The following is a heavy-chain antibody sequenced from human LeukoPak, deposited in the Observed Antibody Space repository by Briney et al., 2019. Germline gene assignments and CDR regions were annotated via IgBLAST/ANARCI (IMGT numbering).Heavy chain of an antibody. D-gene: IGHD3-9*01. V-gene: IGHV1-2*02. CDR1: GYTFTGYY. J-gene: IGHJ4*02. Sequence: ASVKVSCKASGYTFTGYYMHWVRQAPGQGLEWMGWINPNSGGTNYAQKFQGRVTMTRDTSISTAYMELSRLRSDDTAVYYCARESSNYDILTGYYSYWRQGTLVTVSS. CDR2: INPNSGGT. CDR3: ARESSNYDILTGYYSY.